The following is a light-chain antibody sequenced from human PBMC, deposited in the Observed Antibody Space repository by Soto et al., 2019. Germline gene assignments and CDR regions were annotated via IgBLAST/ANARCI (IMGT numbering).Light chain of an antibody. CDR1: QSVSSSS. J-gene: IGKJ4*01. V-gene: IGKV3-20*01. CDR3: QQYKNWPPLT. Sequence: EIVLTQSPGTQSLSPGERATLSCRASQSVSSSSLAWYQQKPGQAPRLLIYGASSRATGIPDRFSGSGSGTDFTLTISSLQSEDYAVYYCQQYKNWPPLTFGGGTKVEIK. CDR2: GAS.